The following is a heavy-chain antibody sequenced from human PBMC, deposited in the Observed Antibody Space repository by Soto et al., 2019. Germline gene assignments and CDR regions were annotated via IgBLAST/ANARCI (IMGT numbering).Heavy chain of an antibody. CDR1: GYTFTGYY. D-gene: IGHD2-8*02. J-gene: IGHJ6*02. V-gene: IGHV1-2*04. Sequence: ASVKVSCKASGYTFTGYYMHWVRQAPGQGLEWMGWINPNSGGTNYAQKFQGWVTMTRDTSISTAYMELSRLRSDDTAVYYCARGTGERYYYGMDVWGQGTTVTVSS. CDR3: ARGTGERYYYGMDV. CDR2: INPNSGGT.